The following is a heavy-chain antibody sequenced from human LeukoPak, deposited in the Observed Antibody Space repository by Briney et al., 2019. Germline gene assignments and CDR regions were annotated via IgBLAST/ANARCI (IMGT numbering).Heavy chain of an antibody. V-gene: IGHV3-21*01. CDR3: ARASYGYYGSSGYSFDY. Sequence: PGGSLRLSCAASGFTFSSYSMNWVRQAPGKGLEWVSSISSSSSYIYYADSVKGRFIISRDNAKNSLYLQMNSLRAEDTAVYYCARASYGYYGSSGYSFDYWGQGTLVTVSS. J-gene: IGHJ4*02. CDR1: GFTFSSYS. D-gene: IGHD3-22*01. CDR2: ISSSSSYI.